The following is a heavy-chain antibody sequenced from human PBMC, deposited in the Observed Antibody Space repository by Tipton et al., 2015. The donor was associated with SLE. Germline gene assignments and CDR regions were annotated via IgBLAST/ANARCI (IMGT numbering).Heavy chain of an antibody. CDR3: ARTLGYKYFFDH. J-gene: IGHJ4*02. CDR2: AYHSGST. D-gene: IGHD5-18*01. CDR1: GASISSGSHY. V-gene: IGHV4-39*07. Sequence: TLSLTCTVSGASISSGSHYWGWIRQPPGKGLEWIGIAYHSGSTYYNPSLESRVTISIDTSRNQFSLKLTSVTAADTAVFYCARTLGYKYFFDHWGQGTLVPVSS.